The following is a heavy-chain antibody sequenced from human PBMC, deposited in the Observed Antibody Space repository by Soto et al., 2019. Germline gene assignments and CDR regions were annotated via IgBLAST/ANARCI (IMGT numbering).Heavy chain of an antibody. CDR1: GGSFSGYY. CDR2: INHRGST. J-gene: IGHJ4*02. Sequence: QVQLQQWGAALLKPTETLSLTCAVYGGSFSGYYWSWIRQPPGKGLEWIGEINHRGSTKYNPSLKSRVTISVDPSKNQFSLKLSSVTAADTAVYYCARVDDYRGQGTLVTVSS. V-gene: IGHV4-34*01. CDR3: ARVDDY.